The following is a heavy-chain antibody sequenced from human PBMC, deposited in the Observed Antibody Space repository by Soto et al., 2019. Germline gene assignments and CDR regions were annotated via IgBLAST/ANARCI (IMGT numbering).Heavy chain of an antibody. V-gene: IGHV4-31*03. Sequence: SETLSLTCTFSGCSISSGGYYWSWIRQHPGKGLEWIGYIYYSGSTYYNPSLKSRVTISVDTSKNQFSLKLSSVTAADTAVYYCARGGSGSYYPTYWGQGTLVTVSS. CDR2: IYYSGST. D-gene: IGHD1-26*01. J-gene: IGHJ4*02. CDR3: ARGGSGSYYPTY. CDR1: GCSISSGGYY.